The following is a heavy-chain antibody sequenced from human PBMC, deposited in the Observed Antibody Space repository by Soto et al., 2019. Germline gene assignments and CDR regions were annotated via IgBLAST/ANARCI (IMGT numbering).Heavy chain of an antibody. CDR3: ARDGHSSGFDY. CDR1: GGSISSGGYY. D-gene: IGHD3-22*01. V-gene: IGHV4-31*03. J-gene: IGHJ4*02. CDR2: IYYSGST. Sequence: SGSLYLTCTVSGGSISSGGYYWSWIHQHPGKGLEWIGYIYYSGSTYYNPSLKSRVTISVDTSKNQFSLTLSSVTAADTAVYYCARDGHSSGFDYWGQGTLVTVSS.